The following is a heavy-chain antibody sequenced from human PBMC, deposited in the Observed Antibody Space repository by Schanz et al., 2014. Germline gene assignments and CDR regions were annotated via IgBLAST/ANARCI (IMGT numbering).Heavy chain of an antibody. D-gene: IGHD5-12*01. J-gene: IGHJ3*02. CDR2: INPDSGGT. Sequence: QVLLVQSGAEVKKPGASVKVSCKASGYTFTGHRMHWVRQAPGQGLEWMGWINPDSGGTNYAQKFQGRVTMTRDTSITTASVEMSRLISDDTAVYYCAREMLDIVATMDDDAFDIWGQGTMVTVSS. CDR1: GYTFTGHR. CDR3: AREMLDIVATMDDDAFDI. V-gene: IGHV1-2*02.